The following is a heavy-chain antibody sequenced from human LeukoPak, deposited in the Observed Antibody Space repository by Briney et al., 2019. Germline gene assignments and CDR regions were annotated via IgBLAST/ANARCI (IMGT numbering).Heavy chain of an antibody. CDR3: ARELYCSGGSCCQRESYYFDY. Sequence: ASVEVSCKASGGTFSSYATSWVRQAPGQGLEWMGGIIPIFGTANYAQKFQGRVTITADESTSTAYMELSSLRSEDTAVYYCARELYCSGGSCCQRESYYFDYWGQGTLVTVSS. CDR1: GGTFSSYA. V-gene: IGHV1-69*13. D-gene: IGHD2-15*01. CDR2: IIPIFGTA. J-gene: IGHJ4*02.